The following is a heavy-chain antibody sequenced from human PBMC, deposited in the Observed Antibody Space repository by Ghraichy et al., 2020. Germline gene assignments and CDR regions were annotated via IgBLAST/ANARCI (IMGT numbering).Heavy chain of an antibody. CDR1: GFTFSSYS. Sequence: GGSLRLSCAASGFTFSSYSMNWVRQAPGKGLEWVSSISSSSYIYYADSVKGRFTISRDNAKNSLYLQMNSLRAEDTAVYYCASGIYGCTNGVCLYYYYYGMDVWGQGTTVTVSS. V-gene: IGHV3-21*01. CDR3: ASGIYGCTNGVCLYYYYYGMDV. CDR2: ISSSSYI. D-gene: IGHD2-8*01. J-gene: IGHJ6*02.